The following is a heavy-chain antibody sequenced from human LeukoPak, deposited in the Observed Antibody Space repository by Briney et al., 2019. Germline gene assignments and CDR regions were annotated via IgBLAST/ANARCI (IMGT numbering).Heavy chain of an antibody. CDR1: GYTFTGYT. CDR2: INPNSGGT. CDR3: ARVPPLVVPAAMMLGY. V-gene: IGHV1-2*02. J-gene: IGHJ4*02. D-gene: IGHD2-2*01. Sequence: ASVKVSCKASGYTFTGYTMHWVRQAPGQGLEWMGWINPNSGGTNYAQKFQGRVTMTRDTSISTAYMELSRLRSDDTAVYYCARVPPLVVPAAMMLGYWGQGTLVTVSS.